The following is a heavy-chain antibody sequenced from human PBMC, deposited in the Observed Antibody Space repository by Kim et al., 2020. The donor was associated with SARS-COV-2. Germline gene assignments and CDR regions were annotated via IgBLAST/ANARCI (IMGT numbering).Heavy chain of an antibody. CDR3: ARGQYYALGRNGYHHWFDP. CDR2: INHSGST. J-gene: IGHJ5*02. V-gene: IGHV4-34*01. D-gene: IGHD3-16*01. CDR1: GGSFSGYY. Sequence: SETLSLTCAVYGGSFSGYYWSWIRQPPGKGLEWIGEINHSGSTNYNPSLKSRVTISVDTSKNQFSLKLSSVTAADTAVYYCARGQYYALGRNGYHHWFDPWGQGTLVTVSS.